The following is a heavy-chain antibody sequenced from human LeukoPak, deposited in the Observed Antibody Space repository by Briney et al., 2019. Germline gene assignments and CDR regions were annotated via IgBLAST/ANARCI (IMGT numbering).Heavy chain of an antibody. CDR2: INEDGSEK. Sequence: GGSLRLSCAASGFTFSTYWMSWVRQLPEKGLQWVANINEDGSEKDYVDSVKGRFTISRDNAKNSLYLQMDSLRAEDTAVYYCARDYGGRLGYFDYWGQGTLVTVSS. CDR1: GFTFSTYW. D-gene: IGHD4-23*01. CDR3: ARDYGGRLGYFDY. V-gene: IGHV3-7*01. J-gene: IGHJ4*02.